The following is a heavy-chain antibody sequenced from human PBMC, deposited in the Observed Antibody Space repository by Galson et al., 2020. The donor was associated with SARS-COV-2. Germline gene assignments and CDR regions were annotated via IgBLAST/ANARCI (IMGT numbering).Heavy chain of an antibody. J-gene: IGHJ3*02. CDR1: GFTFRNAW. Sequence: GGSLRLSCAASGFTFRNAWMSWVRQAPGKGLEWVGRIKSKTDGGTTDYAAPVKGRFTISRDDSKNTLYLQMNSLKTEDTAVYYCTTDLYYDFWSGYYRAAFDIWGQGTMVTVSS. V-gene: IGHV3-15*01. CDR2: IKSKTDGGTT. D-gene: IGHD3-3*01. CDR3: TTDLYYDFWSGYYRAAFDI.